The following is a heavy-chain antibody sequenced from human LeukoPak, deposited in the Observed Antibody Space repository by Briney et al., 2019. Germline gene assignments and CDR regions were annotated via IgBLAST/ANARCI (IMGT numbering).Heavy chain of an antibody. CDR1: GFTFSSYS. CDR3: ARDLGLGYFDWLFDY. CDR2: ISSSSSTI. V-gene: IGHV3-48*01. J-gene: IGHJ4*02. D-gene: IGHD3-9*01. Sequence: GGSLRLSCAASGFTFSSYSMNWVRQAPGKGLEWVSYISSSSSTIYYADSVKGRFTISRDNAKNSLYLQMNSLRAEDTAAYYCARDLGLGYFDWLFDYWGQGTLVTVSS.